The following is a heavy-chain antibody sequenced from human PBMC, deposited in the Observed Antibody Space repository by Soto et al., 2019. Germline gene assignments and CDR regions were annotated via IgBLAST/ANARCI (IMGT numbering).Heavy chain of an antibody. CDR1: GGSISSGNYY. CDR2: VDYSGNT. D-gene: IGHD2-2*01. J-gene: IGHJ4*02. Sequence: QVQLRESGPGLVKPSQTLSLTCTVSGGSISSGNYYWSWIRQSPGKGLEWMGYVDYSGNTFYNPSLKSRVALSADTSKNQFSLKLSSVTAADTAVYYCARYCSSTSCLNVDCWGQGTLVTVSS. CDR3: ARYCSSTSCLNVDC. V-gene: IGHV4-30-4*01.